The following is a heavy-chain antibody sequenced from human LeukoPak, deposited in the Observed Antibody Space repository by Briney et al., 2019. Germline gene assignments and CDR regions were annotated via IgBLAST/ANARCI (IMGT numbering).Heavy chain of an antibody. V-gene: IGHV4-59*01. CDR3: ARWGTTNSGAFYYGFDI. CDR2: IYYSGST. Sequence: SSETLSLTCTVSGASISSYYWNWIRQPPGKGLEWIGYIYYSGSTNYNPSLKSRVTISLDTSKNHFSLKLSSVTAADTAVYYCARWGTTNSGAFYYGFDIWGQGTMVTVSS. D-gene: IGHD3-10*01. J-gene: IGHJ3*02. CDR1: GASISSYY.